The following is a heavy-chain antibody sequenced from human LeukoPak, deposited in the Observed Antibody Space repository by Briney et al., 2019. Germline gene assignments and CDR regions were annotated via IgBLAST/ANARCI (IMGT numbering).Heavy chain of an antibody. CDR2: ISSSSSTI. V-gene: IGHV3-48*01. CDR3: ASLLGGPMDWFDP. D-gene: IGHD3-16*01. CDR1: GFTFSSYS. J-gene: IGHJ5*02. Sequence: GGSLRLSCAASGFTFSSYSMNWVRQAPGKGLEWVSYISSSSSTIYYADSVKGRSTISRDNAKNSLYLQMNSLRAEDTAVYYCASLLGGPMDWFDPWGQGTLVTVSS.